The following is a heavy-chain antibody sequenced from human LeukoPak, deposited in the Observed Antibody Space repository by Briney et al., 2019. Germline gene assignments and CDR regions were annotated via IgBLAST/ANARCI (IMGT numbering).Heavy chain of an antibody. Sequence: SETLSLTCTVSGGSMSSYYWSWIRQPPGMGLEYIGNIFYSGSTNYNPSLKSRVTISVDTSKNQFSLKLSSVTAADTAVYYCARVAGPAFDPWGQGTLVTVSS. D-gene: IGHD3-10*01. CDR1: GGSMSSYY. CDR3: ARVAGPAFDP. V-gene: IGHV4-59*01. J-gene: IGHJ5*02. CDR2: IFYSGST.